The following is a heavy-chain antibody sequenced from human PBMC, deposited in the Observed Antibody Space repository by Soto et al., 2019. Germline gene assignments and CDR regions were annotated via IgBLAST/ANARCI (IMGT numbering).Heavy chain of an antibody. CDR1: GGSFSGYY. CDR2: ITHSASA. V-gene: IGHV4-34*01. D-gene: IGHD6-13*01. Sequence: SETMSLTSAVDGGSFSGYYWSWIRHSPGTGLEWIADITHSASANYPPSLKSRVTISVDTSKNQISLELTSLTAPDTAVYSCARGRGIALWGQGTLVTVSS. J-gene: IGHJ4*02. CDR3: ARGRGIAL.